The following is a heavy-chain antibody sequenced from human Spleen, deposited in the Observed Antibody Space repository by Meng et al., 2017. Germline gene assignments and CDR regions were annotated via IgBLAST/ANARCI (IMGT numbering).Heavy chain of an antibody. Sequence: ASVKVSCKPSGYNFPDYYIHWVRQAPGQGLEWMGRIDPKNGDTHYEQKFQGRVTMTGDTSISTAYMELSRLRFDDTAVFYCARDTPDFSEPNRGKYGFDVWGQGTPVTVSS. CDR3: ARDTPDFSEPNRGKYGFDV. J-gene: IGHJ6*02. CDR2: IDPKNGDT. D-gene: IGHD3-3*01. V-gene: IGHV1-2*06. CDR1: GYNFPDYY.